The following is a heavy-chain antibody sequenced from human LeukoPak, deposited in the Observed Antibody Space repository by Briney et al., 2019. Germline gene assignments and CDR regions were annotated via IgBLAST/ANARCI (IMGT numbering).Heavy chain of an antibody. Sequence: SETLSLTCTLSGGSISTYYWNWIRQPPGKGLEWIWYIYHSGSTNYNPSLKSRVTISVDTSKNQFSLKLSSVTAADTAVYYCARGGGYASPIGYWGQGALVTVSS. CDR2: IYHSGST. J-gene: IGHJ4*02. CDR1: GGSISTYY. D-gene: IGHD5-12*01. V-gene: IGHV4-59*01. CDR3: ARGGGYASPIGY.